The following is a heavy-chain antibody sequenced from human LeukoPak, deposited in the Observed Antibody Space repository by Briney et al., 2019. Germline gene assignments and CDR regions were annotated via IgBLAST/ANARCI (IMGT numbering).Heavy chain of an antibody. D-gene: IGHD2-2*02. CDR1: GFTFSSYS. CDR2: ISGSGGST. CDR3: AKVIDCSSTSCYIRFDAFDI. V-gene: IGHV3-23*01. Sequence: PGRSLRLSCAASGFTFSSYSMNWVRQAPGKGLEWVSAISGSGGSTYYADSVKGRFTISRDNSKNTLYLQMNSLRAEDTAVYYCAKVIDCSSTSCYIRFDAFDIWGQGTMVTVSS. J-gene: IGHJ3*02.